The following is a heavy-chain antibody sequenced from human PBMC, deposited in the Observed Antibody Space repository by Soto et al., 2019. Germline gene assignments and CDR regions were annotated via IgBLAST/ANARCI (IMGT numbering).Heavy chain of an antibody. CDR1: GYTFTSYY. V-gene: IGHV1-46*01. CDR2: INPSGGST. D-gene: IGHD2-15*01. CDR3: ARDYCSGGSCYYGMDV. J-gene: IGHJ6*02. Sequence: ASVKVSCKASGYTFTSYYMHWVRQAPGQGLEWMGIINPSGGSTSYAQKFQGRVTMTRDTSTSTVYMELSSLRSEDTAVYYCARDYCSGGSCYYGMDVWGQGTTVTVSS.